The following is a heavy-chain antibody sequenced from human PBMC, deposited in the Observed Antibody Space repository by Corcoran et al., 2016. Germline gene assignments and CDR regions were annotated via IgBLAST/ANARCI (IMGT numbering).Heavy chain of an antibody. CDR3: ARHGSIGARQNWFDP. J-gene: IGHJ5*02. V-gene: IGHV5-51*01. D-gene: IGHD6-6*01. Sequence: EVQLVQSGAEVKKPGESLKISCKGSGYNFASYWIGWVRQMPGKGLEYMGIIYPGDSETRYSPSFQGQVSLSADKSISTAYLQWSSLKASDTAMYYCARHGSIGARQNWFDPWGQGTLVTVSS. CDR1: GYNFASYW. CDR2: IYPGDSET.